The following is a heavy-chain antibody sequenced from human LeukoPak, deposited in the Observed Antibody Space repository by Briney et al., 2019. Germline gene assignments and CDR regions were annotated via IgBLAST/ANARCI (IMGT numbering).Heavy chain of an antibody. CDR3: ARAGVGNYYGYAGDRGLDGAFDI. CDR2: IYYSGST. D-gene: IGHD3-10*01. CDR1: GGSISSSSYY. Sequence: PSETLSLTCTVSGGSISSSSYYWGWIRQPPGKGLEWIGSIYYSGSTYYNPSLKSRVTISVDTSKNQFSLKLSSVTAADTAVYYCARAGVGNYYGYAGDRGLDGAFDIWGQGTMVTVSS. V-gene: IGHV4-39*07. J-gene: IGHJ3*02.